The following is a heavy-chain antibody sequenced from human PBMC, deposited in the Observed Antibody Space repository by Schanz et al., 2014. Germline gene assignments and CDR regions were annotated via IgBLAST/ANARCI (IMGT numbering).Heavy chain of an antibody. CDR1: GFTFRGYA. V-gene: IGHV3-23*01. CDR3: AKDAENTAMITDYFDY. Sequence: EVHLLESGGGLVQPGGSLRLSCAASGFTFRGYAMSWVRQAPGRGLEWVSIISGSGGNTYYADAVRGRFTISRDNSKTTVYRQMNSLRAEDTAVYYCAKDAENTAMITDYFDYWGQGTLVTVSS. CDR2: ISGSGGNT. D-gene: IGHD5-18*01. J-gene: IGHJ4*02.